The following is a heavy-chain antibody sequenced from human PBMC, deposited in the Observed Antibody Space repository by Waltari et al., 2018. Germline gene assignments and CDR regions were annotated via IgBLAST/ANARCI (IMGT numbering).Heavy chain of an antibody. J-gene: IGHJ4*02. CDR2: ITWNGGII. Sequence: EVRLVESGGGLVRPGGSLGLTCVASGFKFNDYGMSWVRGVPGKGLEWGSGITWNGGIISYSDSVKGRFTITRDNDKNSLSLQMTSLRVEDTALYYCARYLNWGLPRFDNWGQGTQVTVSS. V-gene: IGHV3-20*04. CDR1: GFKFNDYG. CDR3: ARYLNWGLPRFDN. D-gene: IGHD3-16*01.